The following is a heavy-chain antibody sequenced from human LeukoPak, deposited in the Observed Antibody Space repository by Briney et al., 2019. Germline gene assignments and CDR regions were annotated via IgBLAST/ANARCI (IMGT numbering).Heavy chain of an antibody. V-gene: IGHV3-23*01. CDR2: ISGSGDST. D-gene: IGHD2-21*02. Sequence: PGGSLRLSCAASGFTFSSYAMSWVRQAPGKGLEWVSAISGSGDSTYYADSVKGRFTISRDNAKNSLYLQMNSLRAEDTAVYYCASDCGGDCYSRLYFQHWGQGTLVTVSS. CDR1: GFTFSSYA. CDR3: ASDCGGDCYSRLYFQH. J-gene: IGHJ1*01.